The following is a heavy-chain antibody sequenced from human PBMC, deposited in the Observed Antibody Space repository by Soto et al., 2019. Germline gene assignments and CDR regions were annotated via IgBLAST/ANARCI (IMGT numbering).Heavy chain of an antibody. CDR2: IYYSGST. Sequence: SETLSLTCTVSGGSISSYYWSWIRQPPGKGLEWIGCIYYSGSTNYNPSLKSRVTISVDTSKNQFSLKLSSVTAADTAVYYCASTNSSWYNWFDPWGQGTLVTVSS. CDR3: ASTNSSWYNWFDP. V-gene: IGHV4-59*01. D-gene: IGHD6-13*01. J-gene: IGHJ5*02. CDR1: GGSISSYY.